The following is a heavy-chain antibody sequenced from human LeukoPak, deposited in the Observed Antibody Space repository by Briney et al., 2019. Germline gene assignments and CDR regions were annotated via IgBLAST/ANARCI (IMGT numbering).Heavy chain of an antibody. CDR1: GFTFNTYG. J-gene: IGHJ4*02. V-gene: IGHV3-30*02. CDR3: AKEAHYDFWSGYFS. D-gene: IGHD3-3*01. Sequence: GGSLRLSCAASGFTFNTYGMYWVRQAPGKGLEGVTFIRYDGRNKNYEDSVKGRFTISRDNSKNTLYLQMNSLRAEDTAVYYCAKEAHYDFWSGYFSWGQGTLVTVSS. CDR2: IRYDGRNK.